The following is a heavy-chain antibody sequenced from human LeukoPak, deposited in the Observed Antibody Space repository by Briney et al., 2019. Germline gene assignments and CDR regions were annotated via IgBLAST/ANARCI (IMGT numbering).Heavy chain of an antibody. CDR2: IKSKTDGGTT. V-gene: IGHV3-15*01. J-gene: IGHJ3*02. D-gene: IGHD1-26*01. Sequence: GGSLRLYCAASGFTFSNAWMSWVRQAPGKGLEWVGRIKSKTDGGTTDYAAPVKGRFTISRDDSKNTLYLQMNSLKTEDTAVYYCTTVLSGRYLLAFDIWGQGTMVTVSS. CDR1: GFTFSNAW. CDR3: TTVLSGRYLLAFDI.